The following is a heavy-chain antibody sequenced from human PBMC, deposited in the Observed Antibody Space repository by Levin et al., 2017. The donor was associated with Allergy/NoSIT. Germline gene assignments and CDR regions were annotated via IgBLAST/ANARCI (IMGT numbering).Heavy chain of an antibody. D-gene: IGHD2/OR15-2a*01. CDR2: ISYDGSKK. CDR3: ARELPPTFPWGGAFDI. V-gene: IGHV3-30*04. CDR1: GFTFSRSP. J-gene: IGHJ3*02. Sequence: QPGGSLRLSCAASGFTFSRSPMDWVRQAPGKGLEWVAVISYDGSKKDYADSVKGRFTISRDNSENTLYLDMNSLRAEDTAVYYCARELPPTFPWGGAFDIWGHGTMVTV.